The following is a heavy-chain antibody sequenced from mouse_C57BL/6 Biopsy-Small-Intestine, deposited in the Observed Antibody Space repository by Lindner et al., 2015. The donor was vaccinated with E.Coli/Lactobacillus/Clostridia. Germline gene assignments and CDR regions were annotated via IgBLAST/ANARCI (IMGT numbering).Heavy chain of an antibody. CDR1: GFNIKDDY. CDR3: TGGGAWFAY. V-gene: IGHV14-4*01. J-gene: IGHJ3*01. Sequence: VQLQESGAELVRPGASVKLSRTASGFNIKDDYMHWVKQRPEQGLEWIGWIDPENGDTEYASKFQGKATITADTSSNTAYLQLSSLTSEDTAVYYCTGGGAWFAYWGQGTLVTVSA. CDR2: IDPENGDT.